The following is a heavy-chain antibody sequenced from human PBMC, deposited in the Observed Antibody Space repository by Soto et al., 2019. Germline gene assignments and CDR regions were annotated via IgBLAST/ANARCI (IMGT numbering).Heavy chain of an antibody. CDR2: IRSKANSYAT. CDR3: TRSYYDSSGYYFHY. Sequence: GGSLRLSCAASGFTFSGSAMHWVHQASGKGLEWVGRIRSKANSYATAYAASVKGRFTISRDDSKNTAYLQMNSLKTEDTAVYYCTRSYYDSSGYYFHYWGQGTLVTVSS. V-gene: IGHV3-73*01. CDR1: GFTFSGSA. J-gene: IGHJ4*02. D-gene: IGHD3-22*01.